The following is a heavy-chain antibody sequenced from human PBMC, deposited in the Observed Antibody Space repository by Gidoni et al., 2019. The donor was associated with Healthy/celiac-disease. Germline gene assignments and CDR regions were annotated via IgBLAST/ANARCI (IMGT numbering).Heavy chain of an antibody. J-gene: IGHJ6*02. V-gene: IGHV3-53*01. D-gene: IGHD3-10*01. CDR3: ARDRYGSGGFKLYYYYGMDV. Sequence: EVQLVESGGGLIQPGGSLSLSCAASGFTVSSNYISWVRQAPGKGLEWVSVIYSGGSTYYADSVKGRFTISRDNSKNTLYLQMNSLRAEDTAVYYCARDRYGSGGFKLYYYYGMDVWGQGTTVTVSS. CDR2: IYSGGST. CDR1: GFTVSSNY.